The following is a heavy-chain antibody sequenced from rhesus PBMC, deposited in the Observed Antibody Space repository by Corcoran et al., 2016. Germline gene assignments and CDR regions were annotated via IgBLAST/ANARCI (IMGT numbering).Heavy chain of an antibody. CDR3: ARAPTGNLDFDY. Sequence: QLQLQESGPGLVKPSETLSVTCAVSGGSISSSYWSWIRQAPGKGLVWIGYIYGIGSSTNYNPSLKSPVTRSVDTSKNQLSLKLSSVTAADTAVYYCARAPTGNLDFDYWGQGVLVTVSS. CDR2: IYGIGSST. J-gene: IGHJ4*01. CDR1: GGSISSSY. V-gene: IGHV4-169*01. D-gene: IGHD4-17*01.